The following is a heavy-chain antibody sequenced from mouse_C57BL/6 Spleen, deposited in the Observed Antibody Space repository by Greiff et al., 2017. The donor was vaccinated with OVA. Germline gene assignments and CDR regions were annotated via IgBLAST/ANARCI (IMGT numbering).Heavy chain of an antibody. Sequence: ESGPGMVKPSQSLSLTCTVTGYSITSGYDWHWIRHFPGNKLEWMGYISYSGSTNYNPSLKSRISITHDTSKNHFFLKLNSVTTEDTATYYCAGGVITTVGNWFAYWGQGTLVTVSA. CDR3: AGGVITTVGNWFAY. V-gene: IGHV3-1*01. J-gene: IGHJ3*01. CDR2: ISYSGST. CDR1: GYSITSGYD. D-gene: IGHD1-1*01.